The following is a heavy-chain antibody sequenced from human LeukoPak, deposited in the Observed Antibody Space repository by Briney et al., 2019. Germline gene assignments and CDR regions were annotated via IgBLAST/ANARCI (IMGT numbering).Heavy chain of an antibody. J-gene: IGHJ4*02. CDR2: IPFDGSNK. Sequence: GGSLRLSCAASGFIFSSFGMHWVRQAPGKGLEWVAFIPFDGSNKYYADSVKGRFTISRDNSKNTLYLQMNSLRAEDTAVYYCAKDLKSLGGHHFDYWGQGTLVTVSS. CDR1: GFIFSSFG. D-gene: IGHD3-10*01. CDR3: AKDLKSLGGHHFDY. V-gene: IGHV3-30*02.